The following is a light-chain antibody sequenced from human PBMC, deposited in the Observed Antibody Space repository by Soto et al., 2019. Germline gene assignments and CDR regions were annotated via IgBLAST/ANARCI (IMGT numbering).Light chain of an antibody. J-gene: IGLJ3*02. CDR3: LVYMSGGISV. CDR2: NTN. V-gene: IGLV8-61*01. Sequence: QTVVTQEPSFSVSPGGTVTLTCGLSSGSVSSRYYPSWYQQTPGQAPRTLIYNTNTRSSGVPDRFSGSILGSKAALTITGAQADDESDYYCLVYMSGGISVFGGGTKVTVL. CDR1: SGSVSSRYY.